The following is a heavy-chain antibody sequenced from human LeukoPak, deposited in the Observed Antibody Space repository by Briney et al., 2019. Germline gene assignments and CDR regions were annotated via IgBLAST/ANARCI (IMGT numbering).Heavy chain of an antibody. Sequence: ASVKVSCKASGYTFTVYYMHWVRQAPGQGLEWMGWINPNSGGTNYAQKFQGRVTMTRDTSISTAYMELSSLRSDDTAMYYCARSYSGFGYALHDYWGQGTLVTVSS. J-gene: IGHJ4*02. CDR3: ARSYSGFGYALHDY. V-gene: IGHV1-2*02. D-gene: IGHD1-26*01. CDR1: GYTFTVYY. CDR2: INPNSGGT.